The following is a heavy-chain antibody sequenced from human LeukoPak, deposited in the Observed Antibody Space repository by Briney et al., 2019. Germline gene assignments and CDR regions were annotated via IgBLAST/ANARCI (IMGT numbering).Heavy chain of an antibody. CDR2: INHSGST. Sequence: SETLSLTCAVYGGSFSGYYWSWIRQPPGKGLEWIGEINHSGSTNYNPSLKSRVTISVDTSKNQFSLKLSSVTAADTAVYYCARGRQGYGSGSYYSGKYYYYYYYMDVWGKGTTVTVSS. V-gene: IGHV4-34*01. J-gene: IGHJ6*03. CDR3: ARGRQGYGSGSYYSGKYYYYYYYMDV. CDR1: GGSFSGYY. D-gene: IGHD3-10*01.